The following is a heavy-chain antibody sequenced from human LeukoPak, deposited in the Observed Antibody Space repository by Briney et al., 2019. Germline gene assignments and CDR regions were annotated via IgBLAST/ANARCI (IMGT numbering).Heavy chain of an antibody. D-gene: IGHD6-13*01. CDR3: AKDPGGIAAAGTDY. J-gene: IGHJ4*02. Sequence: GGSLRLSCAASGFTFSSYAMSWVRQAPGRGLEWVSAISGSGGSTYYADSVKGRFTISRDNSKNTLYLQMNSLRAEDTAVYYCAKDPGGIAAAGTDYWGQGTLVTVSS. V-gene: IGHV3-23*01. CDR1: GFTFSSYA. CDR2: ISGSGGST.